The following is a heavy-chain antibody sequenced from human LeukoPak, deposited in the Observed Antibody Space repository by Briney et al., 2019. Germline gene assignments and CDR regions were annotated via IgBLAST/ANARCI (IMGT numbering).Heavy chain of an antibody. CDR1: RFTFSSYS. CDR3: ASPTGFLNV. J-gene: IGHJ6*04. V-gene: IGHV3-48*01. D-gene: IGHD4-11*01. CDR2: TSSSSSTI. Sequence: GGSLRLSCAASRFTFSSYSMNWVRQAPGKGLEWVSYTSSSSSTIYYADSVKGRFTISRDNAKNSLYLQMNSLRVEDTAVYYCASPTGFLNVWGKGTTVTVSS.